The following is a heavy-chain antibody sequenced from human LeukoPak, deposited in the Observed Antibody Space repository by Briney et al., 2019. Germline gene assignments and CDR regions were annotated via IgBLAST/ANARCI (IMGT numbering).Heavy chain of an antibody. CDR3: ARDLQPYYYGMDV. V-gene: IGHV3-53*01. Sequence: GGSLRLSCAASEFTVSSNYMSWVRQAPGKGLEWVSVIYSGGSTYYADSVKGRFTISRDNSKNTLYLQMNSLRAEDTAVYYCARDLQPYYYGMDVWGQGTTVTVSS. CDR1: EFTVSSNY. J-gene: IGHJ6*02. D-gene: IGHD4-11*01. CDR2: IYSGGST.